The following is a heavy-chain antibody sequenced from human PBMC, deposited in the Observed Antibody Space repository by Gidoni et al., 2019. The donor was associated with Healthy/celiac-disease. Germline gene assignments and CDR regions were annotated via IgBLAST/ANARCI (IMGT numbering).Heavy chain of an antibody. V-gene: IGHV1-18*01. CDR1: GYTFTSYG. CDR3: ARDVVSPGSWSGYLAVYYYYGMDV. Sequence: QVQLVQSGAEVKKPGASVKVSCKASGYTFTSYGISWVRPAPGQGLEWMGWISAYNGNTNYAQKLQGRVTMTTDTSTSTAYMELRSLRSDDTAVYYCARDVVSPGSWSGYLAVYYYYGMDVWGQGTTVTVSS. CDR2: ISAYNGNT. J-gene: IGHJ6*02. D-gene: IGHD3-3*01.